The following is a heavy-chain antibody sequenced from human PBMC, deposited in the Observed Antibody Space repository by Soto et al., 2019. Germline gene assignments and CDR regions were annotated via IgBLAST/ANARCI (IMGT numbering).Heavy chain of an antibody. CDR3: ARDKGMGGTCRGRYYYYGMDV. V-gene: IGHV3-30-3*01. J-gene: IGHJ6*02. CDR1: GFTFSSYA. D-gene: IGHD3-16*01. CDR2: ISYDGSNK. Sequence: QVQLVESGGGVVQPGRSLRLSCAASGFTFSSYAMHWVRQAPGKGLEWVAVISYDGSNKYYADSVKGPFTNSRDNSKNTLYVQMNTLRAEDTDVYYCARDKGMGGTCRGRYYYYGMDVWGQGTTVTVSS.